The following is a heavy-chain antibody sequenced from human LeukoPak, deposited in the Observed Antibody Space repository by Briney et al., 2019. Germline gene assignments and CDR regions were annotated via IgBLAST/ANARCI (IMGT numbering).Heavy chain of an antibody. V-gene: IGHV1-18*01. D-gene: IGHD7-27*01. CDR2: ISAYNGNT. J-gene: IGHJ4*02. Sequence: GASVTVSCKASGYTFTSYGISWVRQAPGQGLEWMGWISAYNGNTNYAQKLQGRVTMATDTSTSTAYMELRSLRSDDTAVYYCARPWGLLSSYYFDYWGQGTLVTVSS. CDR3: ARPWGLLSSYYFDY. CDR1: GYTFTSYG.